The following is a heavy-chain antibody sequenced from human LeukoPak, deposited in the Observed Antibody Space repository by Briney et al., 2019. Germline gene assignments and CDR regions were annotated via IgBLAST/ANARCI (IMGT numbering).Heavy chain of an antibody. J-gene: IGHJ6*02. CDR2: ISYDGSNK. CDR1: GFTFSSYG. CDR3: AKAANDYYGMDV. Sequence: PGRSLRLSCAASGFTFSSYGMHWVRQAPGKGLEWVAVISYDGSNKYYADSVKGRFTISRDNSKNTLYLQLNRLRAEDTAVYYCAKAANDYYGMDVWSQGTTVTVPS. D-gene: IGHD6-13*01. V-gene: IGHV3-30*18.